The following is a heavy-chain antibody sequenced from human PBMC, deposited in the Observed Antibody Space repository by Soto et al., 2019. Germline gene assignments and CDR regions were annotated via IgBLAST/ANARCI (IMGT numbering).Heavy chain of an antibody. CDR2: ISAYNGNT. Sequence: GASVKVSCKASGYTFTSYGISWVRQAPGQGLEWMGWISAYNGNTNYAQKLQGRVTMTTDTSTSTAYMELRSLRSDDTAVYYCARASRLANNSGYYYYYGMDVWGQGTTVTVSS. CDR3: ARASRLANNSGYYYYYGMDV. CDR1: GYTFTSYG. V-gene: IGHV1-18*01. D-gene: IGHD6-25*01. J-gene: IGHJ6*02.